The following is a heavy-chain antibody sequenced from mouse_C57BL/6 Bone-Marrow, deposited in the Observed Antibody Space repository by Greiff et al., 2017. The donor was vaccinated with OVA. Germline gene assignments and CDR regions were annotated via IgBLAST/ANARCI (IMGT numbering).Heavy chain of an antibody. V-gene: IGHV7-1*01. J-gene: IGHJ3*01. CDR1: GFTFSDFY. CDR2: SRNRANDYTT. Sequence: EVQLVESGGGLVQPGRSLRLSCATSGFTFSDFYMEWVRQAPGKGLEWIAASRNRANDYTTEYSATVKGRFIVSRDTTQSILYLQMNALRSEDTAIYYCARDDYYGSSPFAYWGQGTLVTVSA. D-gene: IGHD1-1*01. CDR3: ARDDYYGSSPFAY.